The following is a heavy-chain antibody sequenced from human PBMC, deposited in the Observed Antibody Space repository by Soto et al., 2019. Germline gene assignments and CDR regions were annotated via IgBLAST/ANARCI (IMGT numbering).Heavy chain of an antibody. D-gene: IGHD1-26*01. CDR1: GDSVSSNNAG. J-gene: IGHJ4*01. Sequence: PSQTLSLTCAITGDSVSSNNAGWSWLRQSPSRGLEWLGRTYYRSKWYYEYAVSVRGRITINPDTSKNQYSLQLNSVTPEDTAVYFCARGEQYSGRIFDYWGQGTLVTVSS. CDR3: ARGEQYSGRIFDY. V-gene: IGHV6-1*01. CDR2: TYYRSKWYY.